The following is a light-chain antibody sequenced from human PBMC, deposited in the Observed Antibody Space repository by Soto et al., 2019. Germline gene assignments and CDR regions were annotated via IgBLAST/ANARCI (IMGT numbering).Light chain of an antibody. V-gene: IGLV2-14*03. CDR2: DVS. J-gene: IGLJ2*01. Sequence: QSALTQPASVSGSPGQSITIPCTGTSSDIGGYNYVSWYQQHPGKAPKLMIFDVSYRPSGISDRFSGSKSGNTASLTISGLRPEDEADYYCSSYGASSTLFGGGTKLTVL. CDR3: SSYGASSTL. CDR1: SSDIGGYNY.